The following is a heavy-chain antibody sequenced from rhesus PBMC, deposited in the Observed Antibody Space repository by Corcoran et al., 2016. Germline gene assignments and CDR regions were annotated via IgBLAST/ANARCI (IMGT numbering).Heavy chain of an antibody. J-gene: IGHJ4*01. D-gene: IGHD3-22*01. CDR3: AREAPGVINTFDY. CDR1: GYSISSGYG. V-gene: IGHV4-127*01. CDR2: IGGSSGST. Sequence: QVQLQESGPGLVKPSETLSLTCAVSGYSISSGYGWSWVRQPPGTGLEWIGYIGGSSGSTNYNPSLKSRVTISKDTSKNQFSLKLSSVTVADTAVYYCAREAPGVINTFDYWGQGVLVTVSS.